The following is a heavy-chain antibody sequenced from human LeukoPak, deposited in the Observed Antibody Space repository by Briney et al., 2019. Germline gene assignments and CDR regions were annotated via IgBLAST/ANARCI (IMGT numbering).Heavy chain of an antibody. CDR3: AKDYGSGSYYLASNFDY. Sequence: GGSLRLSCAASGFTFSSYWMSWVRQAPGKGLEWVANIKQDGSEKYYVDSVKGRFTISRDNAKNSLYLQMNSLRVADTALYYCAKDYGSGSYYLASNFDYWGQGTPVTVSS. CDR1: GFTFSSYW. V-gene: IGHV3-7*03. CDR2: IKQDGSEK. D-gene: IGHD3-10*01. J-gene: IGHJ4*02.